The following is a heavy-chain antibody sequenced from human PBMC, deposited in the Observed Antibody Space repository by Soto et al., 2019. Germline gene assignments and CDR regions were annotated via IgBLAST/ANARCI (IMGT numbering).Heavy chain of an antibody. J-gene: IGHJ5*02. Sequence: GGSLRLSCTASGFTFGDYAMSWFRQAPGKGLEWVGFIRSKAYGGTTEYAASVKGRFTISRDDSKSIAYLQMNSLKTEDTAVYYCTRDYYDFGRQKNWFDPWGQGTLVTVSS. CDR3: TRDYYDFGRQKNWFDP. D-gene: IGHD3-3*01. CDR1: GFTFGDYA. CDR2: IRSKAYGGTT. V-gene: IGHV3-49*03.